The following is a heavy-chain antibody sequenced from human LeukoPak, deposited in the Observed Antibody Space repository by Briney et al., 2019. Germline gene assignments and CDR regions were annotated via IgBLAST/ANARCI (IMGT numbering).Heavy chain of an antibody. J-gene: IGHJ6*02. D-gene: IGHD3-3*02. Sequence: SETLSLTCTVSGVSISSSSYYWGWIRQPPGKGLEWIGSIYYSGSTYYNPSLKSRVSMSIDTSENQFSLHLNSVTTADTAVYYCARALTFDHYYYGMDVWGHGTTVSVSS. CDR2: IYYSGST. V-gene: IGHV4-39*07. CDR1: GVSISSSSYY. CDR3: ARALTFDHYYYGMDV.